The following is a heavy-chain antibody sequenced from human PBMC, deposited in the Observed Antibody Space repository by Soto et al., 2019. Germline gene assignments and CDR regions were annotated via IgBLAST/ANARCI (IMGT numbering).Heavy chain of an antibody. CDR2: INAGNGNT. D-gene: IGHD6-13*01. J-gene: IGHJ4*02. Sequence: AASVKVSCKASGYTFTSYAMHWVRQAPGQRLEWMGWINAGNGNTKYSQKFQGRVTITRDTSASTAYMELSSLRSEDTAVYYCARDQRIYSSSWYAFDYWGQGTLVTVSS. CDR1: GYTFTSYA. V-gene: IGHV1-3*01. CDR3: ARDQRIYSSSWYAFDY.